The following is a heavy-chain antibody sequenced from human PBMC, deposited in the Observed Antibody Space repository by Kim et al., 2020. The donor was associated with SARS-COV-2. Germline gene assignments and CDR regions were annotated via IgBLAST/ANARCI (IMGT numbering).Heavy chain of an antibody. J-gene: IGHJ3*02. CDR3: ATPFYDSSGSNAFDI. CDR2: FDPEDGET. Sequence: ASVKVSCKVSGYTLTELSMHWVRQAPGKGLEWMGGFDPEDGETIYAQKFQGRVTMTEDTSTDTAYMELSSLRSEDTAVYYCATPFYDSSGSNAFDIWGQGTMGTVSS. D-gene: IGHD3-22*01. CDR1: GYTLTELS. V-gene: IGHV1-24*01.